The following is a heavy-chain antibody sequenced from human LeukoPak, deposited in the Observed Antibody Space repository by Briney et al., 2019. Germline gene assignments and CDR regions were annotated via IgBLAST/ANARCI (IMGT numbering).Heavy chain of an antibody. D-gene: IGHD3-22*01. CDR2: IIPIFGTA. CDR1: GGTFSSYA. J-gene: IGHJ3*02. CDR3: ASRTNYYDSSGYYYGGAFDI. V-gene: IGHV1-69*13. Sequence: SVKVSCKASGGTFSSYAISWVRQAPGQGLEWMGGIIPIFGTANYAQKFQGRVTITADESTSTAYMELSSLRSEDTAVYYCASRTNYYDSSGYYYGGAFDIWGQGTMVTVSS.